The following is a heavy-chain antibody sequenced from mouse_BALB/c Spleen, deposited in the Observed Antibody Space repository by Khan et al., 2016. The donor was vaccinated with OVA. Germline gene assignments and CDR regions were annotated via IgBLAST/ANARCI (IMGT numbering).Heavy chain of an antibody. D-gene: IGHD2-4*01. CDR1: GFAFTTYY. CDR3: TRDDYFVGEAMDY. Sequence: QVQLQQSGPELVKPGASVRISCKASGFAFTTYYIHWVKQRPGQGLEWIGWIYPGNVNTKYNEKFKGKATLTADKSSSTVYMQLISLTSEDSAVYFCTRDDYFVGEAMDYWGQGTSVTVSA. J-gene: IGHJ4*01. CDR2: IYPGNVNT. V-gene: IGHV1S56*01.